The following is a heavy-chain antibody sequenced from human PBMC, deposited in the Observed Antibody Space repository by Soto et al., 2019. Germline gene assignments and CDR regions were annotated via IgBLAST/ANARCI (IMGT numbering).Heavy chain of an antibody. CDR3: ARDQGSNYEVTRYFDL. CDR2: ISSSSSYI. V-gene: IGHV3-21*01. Sequence: EVQLVESGGGLVKPGGSLRLSCAASGFTFSSYSMNWVRQAPGKGLEWVSSISSSSSYIYYADSVKGRFTISRDNAKNSLYLQMNSLRAEDTAVYYCARDQGSNYEVTRYFDLWGRGTLVTVSS. D-gene: IGHD4-4*01. CDR1: GFTFSSYS. J-gene: IGHJ2*01.